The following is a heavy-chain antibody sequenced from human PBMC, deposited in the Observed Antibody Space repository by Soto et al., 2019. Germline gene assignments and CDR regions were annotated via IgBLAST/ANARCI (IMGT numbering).Heavy chain of an antibody. D-gene: IGHD6-13*01. J-gene: IGHJ5*02. CDR1: VDSVSSNSAA. Sequence: PSQTLSLTCAISVDSVSSNSAAWNWIMQSPSRGLEWLGRTYYRSKWYNDYAVSVKSRITINPDTSKNQFSLQLNSVTPEDSAVYYCARGGSSTWYGFHPWGQGTRVTVSS. V-gene: IGHV6-1*01. CDR3: ARGGSSTWYGFHP. CDR2: TYYRSKWYN.